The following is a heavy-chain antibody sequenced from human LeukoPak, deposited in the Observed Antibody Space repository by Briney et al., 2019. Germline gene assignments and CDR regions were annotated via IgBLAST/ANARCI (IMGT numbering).Heavy chain of an antibody. Sequence: VTSVKVSCKASGFTFTSSAVQWVRQARGQRVEWIGWIVVGSGNTNYAQKFQERVTITRDMSTSTAYMELSSLRSEDTAVYYCAAGPTVVPAALPYWGQGTLVTVSS. J-gene: IGHJ4*02. CDR1: GFTFTSSA. V-gene: IGHV1-58*01. CDR2: IVVGSGNT. CDR3: AAGPTVVPAALPY. D-gene: IGHD2-2*01.